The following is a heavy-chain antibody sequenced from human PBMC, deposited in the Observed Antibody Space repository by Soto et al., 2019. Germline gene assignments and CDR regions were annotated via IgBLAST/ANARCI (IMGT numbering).Heavy chain of an antibody. CDR1: GFALSTYT. V-gene: IGHV3-74*01. CDR2: INRAGSSV. CDR3: VIRRPPDLRMDV. J-gene: IGHJ6*02. Sequence: GGSLRLSCAASGFALSTYTMHWVRQAPGKGLVWVSRINRAGSSVSYADSVKGRFTISRDNPKNTLYLQMNSLRDEDSGVYYCVIRRPPDLRMDVWGQGTTVTVSS.